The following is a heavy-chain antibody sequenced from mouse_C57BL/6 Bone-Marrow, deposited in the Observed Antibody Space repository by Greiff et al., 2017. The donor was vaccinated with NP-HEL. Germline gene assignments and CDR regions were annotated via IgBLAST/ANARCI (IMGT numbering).Heavy chain of an antibody. Sequence: QVQLKESGAELVRPGTSVKVSCKASGYAFTNYLIEWVKQRPGQGLEWIGVINPGSGGTNYNEKFKGKATLTADKSSSTAYMQLSSLTAYDSAVYFCARSTITTVVARDYWGQGTTLTVSS. V-gene: IGHV1-54*01. CDR3: ARSTITTVVARDY. CDR2: INPGSGGT. CDR1: GYAFTNYL. J-gene: IGHJ2*01. D-gene: IGHD1-1*01.